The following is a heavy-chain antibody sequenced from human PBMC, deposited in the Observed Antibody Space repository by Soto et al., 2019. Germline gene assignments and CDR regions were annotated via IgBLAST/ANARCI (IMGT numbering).Heavy chain of an antibody. CDR3: AKAYSNSWPNDWFDP. D-gene: IGHD6-13*01. CDR2: ITGSGAGS. V-gene: IGHV3-23*01. J-gene: IGHJ5*02. Sequence: EVQLLESGGGWLQPGGSLRLSCAASGFTFSSYAMNWVRQAPGKGLEWVSGITGSGAGSYYSDSVKGRFTISRDHSKNTLYLQMTSLRAEDTAVYYCAKAYSNSWPNDWFDPWGQGTLVTVSS. CDR1: GFTFSSYA.